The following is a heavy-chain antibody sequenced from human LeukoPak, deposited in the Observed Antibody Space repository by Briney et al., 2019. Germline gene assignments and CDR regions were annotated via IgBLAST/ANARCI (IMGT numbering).Heavy chain of an antibody. D-gene: IGHD3-10*01. V-gene: IGHV4-31*03. CDR1: GSSISSGGYY. Sequence: SGTLSLTCTVSGSSISSGGYYWSWIRQHPGKGLEWIGYIYYSGSTYYNPSLKSRVTISVDTSKNQFSLKLSSVTAADTAVYYCASQGAFGTMVRGISYWGQGTLVTVSS. J-gene: IGHJ4*02. CDR2: IYYSGST. CDR3: ASQGAFGTMVRGISY.